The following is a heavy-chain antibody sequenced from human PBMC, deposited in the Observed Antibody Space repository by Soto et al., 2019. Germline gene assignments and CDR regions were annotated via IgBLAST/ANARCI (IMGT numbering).Heavy chain of an antibody. CDR1: GGSISSSTYY. CDR3: ARRQYYYDSSGYTLEY. D-gene: IGHD3-22*01. CDR2: VYYSGST. V-gene: IGHV4-39*01. Sequence: SETLSLTCTVSGGSISSSTYYWGWIRQPPGKGLEWIGSVYYSGSTYYNPSLKSRVTISVDTSNNQFSLKLNSVTAADKAVYYCARRQYYYDSSGYTLEYWGQGTLVKVSS. J-gene: IGHJ4*02.